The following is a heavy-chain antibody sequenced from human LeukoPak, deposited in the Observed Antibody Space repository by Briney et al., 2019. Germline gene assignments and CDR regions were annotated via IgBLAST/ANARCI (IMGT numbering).Heavy chain of an antibody. CDR2: ISSTGGAT. CDR3: ARRIFQGSSGWYLFDY. V-gene: IGHV3-23*01. D-gene: IGHD6-19*01. J-gene: IGHJ4*02. CDR1: DFTFGNYA. Sequence: GGSLRLSCTASDFTFGNYAMTWVRQAPGKGLEWVSTISSTGGATYYADSVNGRFTISRDNSENTLYLQMNSLRAEDTAVYYCARRIFQGSSGWYLFDYWGQGTLVTVSS.